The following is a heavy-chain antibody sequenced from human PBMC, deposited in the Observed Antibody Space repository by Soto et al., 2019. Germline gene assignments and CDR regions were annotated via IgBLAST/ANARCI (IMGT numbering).Heavy chain of an antibody. V-gene: IGHV3-30*18. Sequence: PGGSLRLSCAASGFTFSSFGMHWVRQAPGKGLEWVALISYDGSNKYYADSVKGRFTISRDNSKNTLYLQVNSLRAEDTAVYYCAKDYLDWFRLRGLRSSYYYGMDVWGQGTTVTVSS. CDR3: AKDYLDWFRLRGLRSSYYYGMDV. J-gene: IGHJ6*02. CDR1: GFTFSSFG. D-gene: IGHD3-9*01. CDR2: ISYDGSNK.